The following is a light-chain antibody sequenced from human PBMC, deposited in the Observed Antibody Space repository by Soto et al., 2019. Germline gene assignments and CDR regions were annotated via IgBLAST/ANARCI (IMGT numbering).Light chain of an antibody. V-gene: IGKV3-11*01. CDR2: DAS. J-gene: IGKJ4*01. Sequence: EIVLTQSPATLYLSPGNRATLSCRASQSVSSYLAWYQQKPGQAPRLLIYDASNRATGIPARFRGSGSGTDFTLTITSLEPEDFAVYYCQQRSNWPSSFGGGTKVEIK. CDR1: QSVSSY. CDR3: QQRSNWPSS.